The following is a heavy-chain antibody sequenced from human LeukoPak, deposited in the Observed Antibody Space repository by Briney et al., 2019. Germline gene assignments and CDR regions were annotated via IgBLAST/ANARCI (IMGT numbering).Heavy chain of an antibody. CDR3: ARVFASYSSSSLDY. Sequence: GGSLRLSCAASGFTISSYGMYWVRQAPGKGLEWVAVISYDGSNKYYADSVKGRFTISRDNAKNTLYLQMNSLRAEDTAVYYCARVFASYSSSSLDYWGQGTLVTVSS. V-gene: IGHV3-30*03. D-gene: IGHD6-6*01. CDR2: ISYDGSNK. J-gene: IGHJ4*02. CDR1: GFTISSYG.